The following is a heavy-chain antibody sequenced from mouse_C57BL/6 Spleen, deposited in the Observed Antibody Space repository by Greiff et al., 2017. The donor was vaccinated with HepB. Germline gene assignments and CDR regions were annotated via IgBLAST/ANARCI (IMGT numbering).Heavy chain of an antibody. J-gene: IGHJ2*01. V-gene: IGHV3-6*01. D-gene: IGHD2-4*01. Sequence: EVQLQQSGPGLVKPSQSLSLTCSVTGYSITSGYYWNWIRQFPGNKLEWMGYISYDGSNNYNPSLKNRISITRDTSKNQFFLKLNSVTTEDTATYYCAREGVLYYDYEGFDYWGQGTTLTVSS. CDR3: AREGVLYYDYEGFDY. CDR2: ISYDGSN. CDR1: GYSITSGYY.